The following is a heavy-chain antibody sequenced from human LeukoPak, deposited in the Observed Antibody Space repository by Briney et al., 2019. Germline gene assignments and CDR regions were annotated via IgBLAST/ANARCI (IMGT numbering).Heavy chain of an antibody. J-gene: IGHJ5*02. CDR3: ARGVEDDFWSGYPNWFDP. V-gene: IGHV4-61*02. CDR2: IYTSGST. Sequence: TLSLTCTVSGGSISSASYYWSRIRQPAGKGLEWIGRIYTSGSTNYNPSLNSRVTISVDTSKNQFSLKLSSVTAADTAVYYCARGVEDDFWSGYPNWFDPWGQGTLVTVYS. D-gene: IGHD3-3*01. CDR1: GGSISSASYY.